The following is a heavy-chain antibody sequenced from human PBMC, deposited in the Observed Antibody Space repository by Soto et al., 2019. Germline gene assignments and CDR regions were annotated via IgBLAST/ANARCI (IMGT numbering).Heavy chain of an antibody. D-gene: IGHD2-8*01. CDR3: ASAPTPHDTTGVCYTLDYFNL. Sequence: GASVKVSCKASGGTFSSYANSWVRQAPGQGLEWMGGIIPILGTANYAQKFQGRVTITADESTSTAYTGLRSMSCEDTAEYNCASAPTPHDTTGVCYTLDYFNLWRKVTMVTVAS. V-gene: IGHV1-69*13. CDR1: GGTFSSYA. J-gene: IGHJ3*01. CDR2: IIPILGTA.